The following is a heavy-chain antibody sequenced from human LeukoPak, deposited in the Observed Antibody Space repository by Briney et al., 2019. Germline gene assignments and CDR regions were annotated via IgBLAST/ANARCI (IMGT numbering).Heavy chain of an antibody. CDR1: GYSISSGYY. D-gene: IGHD2-2*01. V-gene: IGHV4-38-2*01. CDR2: IYHSGST. Sequence: PSETLSLTCAVSGYSISSGYYWGWIRQPPGKGLEWIGSIYHSGSTYYNPSHKSRVTISVDTSKNQFSLKLSSVTAADTAVYYCARQYCSSTSCPFGYWGQGTLVTVSS. CDR3: ARQYCSSTSCPFGY. J-gene: IGHJ4*02.